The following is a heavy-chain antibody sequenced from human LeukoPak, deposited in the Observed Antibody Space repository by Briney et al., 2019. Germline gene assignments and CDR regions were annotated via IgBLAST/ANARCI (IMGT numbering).Heavy chain of an antibody. CDR3: ARLAFWSGYYRRLDLGDY. D-gene: IGHD3-3*01. CDR1: GGSFSGYY. J-gene: IGHJ4*02. Sequence: PSETLSLTCAVYGGSFSGYYWSWLRQPPGKGLEWIGEINHSGSTNYNPSLKSRVTISVDTSKNQFSLKLSSVTAADTAVYYCARLAFWSGYYRRLDLGDYWGQGTLVTVSS. CDR2: INHSGST. V-gene: IGHV4-34*01.